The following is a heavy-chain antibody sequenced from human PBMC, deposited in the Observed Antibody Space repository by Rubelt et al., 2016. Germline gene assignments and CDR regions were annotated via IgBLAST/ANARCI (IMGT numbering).Heavy chain of an antibody. D-gene: IGHD3-3*02. CDR2: MYYSGST. CDR1: GGSISSYY. Sequence: QVQLQESGPGLVKPSETLSLTCTVSGGSISSYYWSWIRQPPGKGLEWIAYMYYSGSTSYNPSLKRRVTISVETSTNQFSLKLSSVTAADTAMDYCATSKVSSNWLAYWGQGTLVTVSS. V-gene: IGHV4-59*01. J-gene: IGHJ5*01. CDR3: ATSKVSSNWLAY.